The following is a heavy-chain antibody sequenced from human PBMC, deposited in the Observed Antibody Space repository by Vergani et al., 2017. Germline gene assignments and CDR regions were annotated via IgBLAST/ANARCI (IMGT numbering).Heavy chain of an antibody. J-gene: IGHJ6*02. CDR1: GYTFTSYG. Sequence: QVQLVQSGAEVKKPGASVKVSCKASGYTFTSYGISWVRQAPGQGLEWMGWISAYNGNTNYAQKLQGRVTMTTDTSKSTSYMELRSLRSDDTAVYYCARDPDIVVVPAAPDYNDYDGMDVGGQXP. V-gene: IGHV1-18*04. CDR2: ISAYNGNT. D-gene: IGHD2-2*01. CDR3: ARDPDIVVVPAAPDYNDYDGMDV.